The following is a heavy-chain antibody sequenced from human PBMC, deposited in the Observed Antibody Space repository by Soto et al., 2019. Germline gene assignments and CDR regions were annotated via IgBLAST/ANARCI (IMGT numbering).Heavy chain of an antibody. J-gene: IGHJ6*03. V-gene: IGHV4-34*01. Sequence: PSETLSLTCAVYGGSFSGYYWSWIRQPPGKGLEWIGEINHSGSTNYNPSLKSRVTISVDTSKNQFSLKLSSVTAADTAVYYCARTHSSSSSYYYYYVDVWGKGTTVTVSS. CDR3: ARTHSSSSSYYYYYVDV. CDR1: GGSFSGYY. D-gene: IGHD6-6*01. CDR2: INHSGST.